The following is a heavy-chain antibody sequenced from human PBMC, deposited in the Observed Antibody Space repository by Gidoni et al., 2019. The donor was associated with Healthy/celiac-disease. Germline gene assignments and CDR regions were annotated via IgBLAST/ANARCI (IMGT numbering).Heavy chain of an antibody. J-gene: IGHJ5*02. Sequence: QVQLQQWGAGLLKPSETLSLTCAVYGGSFSGYYWSWIRQPPGKGLEGIGEINHSGSTNYNPSLKRRVTISVDTSKNQFSLKLSSVTAADTAVYYCARITGYCSSTSCPKDWFDPWGQGTLVTVSS. CDR2: INHSGST. CDR3: ARITGYCSSTSCPKDWFDP. V-gene: IGHV4-34*01. D-gene: IGHD2-2*01. CDR1: GGSFSGYY.